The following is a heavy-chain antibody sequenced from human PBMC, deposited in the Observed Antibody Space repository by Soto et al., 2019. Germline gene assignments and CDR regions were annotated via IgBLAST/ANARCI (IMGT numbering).Heavy chain of an antibody. CDR2: IYTSGST. D-gene: IGHD3-10*01. J-gene: IGHJ4*02. Sequence: QVQLQESGPGLVKPSETLSLTCTVSGGSISSYYWSWIRQPAGKGLEWLGRIYTSGSTNYNPSLKSRVTMSVDTSKNQFSLKLSSVTAADTAVYYCARTPTDYGSGSYAYWGQGTLVTVSS. CDR1: GGSISSYY. CDR3: ARTPTDYGSGSYAY. V-gene: IGHV4-4*07.